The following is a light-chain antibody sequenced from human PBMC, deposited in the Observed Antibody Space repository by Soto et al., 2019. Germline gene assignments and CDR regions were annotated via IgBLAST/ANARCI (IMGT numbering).Light chain of an antibody. J-gene: IGKJ4*01. V-gene: IGKV3-11*01. CDR3: QQRSNWPLT. Sequence: IVLTQSPATVSLSPGERATLSCRASQSVSTYLAWYQQKPGQAPRLLIYDASNRATGIPARFSGSASGTDFTLTTSSLEPEDFAVYYCQQRSNWPLTFGGGTKVDI. CDR1: QSVSTY. CDR2: DAS.